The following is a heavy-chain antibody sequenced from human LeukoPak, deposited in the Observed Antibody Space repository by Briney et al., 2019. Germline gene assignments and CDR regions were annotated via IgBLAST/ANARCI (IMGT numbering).Heavy chain of an antibody. D-gene: IGHD4-17*01. Sequence: GGSLRLSCAASGFTFSSYCMSWVRQAPGKGLEWVANIKQDGSEKYYVDSVKGRFTISRDNSKNTLYLQMNSLRAEDTAVYYCAKSLNFYGDYAPFDYWGQGTLVTVSS. V-gene: IGHV3-7*03. CDR3: AKSLNFYGDYAPFDY. CDR1: GFTFSSYC. J-gene: IGHJ4*02. CDR2: IKQDGSEK.